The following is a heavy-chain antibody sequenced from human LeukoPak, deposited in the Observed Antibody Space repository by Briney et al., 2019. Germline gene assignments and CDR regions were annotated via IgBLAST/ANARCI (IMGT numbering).Heavy chain of an antibody. V-gene: IGHV4-59*08. Sequence: SETLSRTCTVSGGSISDYYWSWIRQPPGKGLEWIGFIYYRGRTNYNPSLKSRVTISVDTSKNQFSPQLTSVTAADTAVYYCARHDRDYTTSSGTIDYWGQGTLVTVSS. CDR2: IYYRGRT. D-gene: IGHD6-6*01. J-gene: IGHJ4*02. CDR3: ARHDRDYTTSSGTIDY. CDR1: GGSISDYY.